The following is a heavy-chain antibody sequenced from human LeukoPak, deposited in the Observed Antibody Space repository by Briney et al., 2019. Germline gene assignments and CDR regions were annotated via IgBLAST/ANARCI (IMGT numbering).Heavy chain of an antibody. D-gene: IGHD1-1*01. V-gene: IGHV1-69*04. J-gene: IGHJ4*02. Sequence: PGSSVKVSCKASGGTFSSYAISWVRQAPGQGLEWMGRIIPILGIANYAQKFQGRVTMTTDTSTSTAYMELRSLRSDDTAVYYCARGDNWNDNFDYWGQGTLVTVSS. CDR1: GGTFSSYA. CDR2: IIPILGIA. CDR3: ARGDNWNDNFDY.